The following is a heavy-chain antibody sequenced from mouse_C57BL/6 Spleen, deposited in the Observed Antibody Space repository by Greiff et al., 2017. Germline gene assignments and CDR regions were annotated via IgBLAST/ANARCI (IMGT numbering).Heavy chain of an antibody. CDR3: ARRVGIYYAMYY. CDR1: GYTFNSYW. J-gene: IGHJ4*01. V-gene: IGHV1-55*01. Sequence: QVQLQQPGAELVKPGASVKMSCKASGYTFNSYWITWVKQRPGQGLEWIGDIYPGSGSTNYNEKFKSKATLTVDTSSSTAYMQLSSLTAEDSAVYYCARRVGIYYAMYYWGQGTSVTVSS. CDR2: IYPGSGST.